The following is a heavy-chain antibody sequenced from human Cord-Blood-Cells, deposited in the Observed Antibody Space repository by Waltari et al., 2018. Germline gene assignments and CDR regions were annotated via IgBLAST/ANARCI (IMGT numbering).Heavy chain of an antibody. Sequence: QVQLVQSGAEVKKPGDSVKVSCKVSGYTLTALSMHWVRTAPCKGLEGMGGFDPEDGETIYAQKFQGRVTMTEDTSTDTAYMELSSLRSEDTAVYYCASAIIYSNYYYYYGMDVWGQGTTVTVSS. J-gene: IGHJ6*02. D-gene: IGHD4-4*01. CDR3: ASAIIYSNYYYYYGMDV. CDR1: GYTLTALS. CDR2: FDPEDGET. V-gene: IGHV1-24*01.